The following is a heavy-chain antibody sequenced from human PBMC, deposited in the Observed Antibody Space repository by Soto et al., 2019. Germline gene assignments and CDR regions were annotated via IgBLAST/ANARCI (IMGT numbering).Heavy chain of an antibody. V-gene: IGHV1-3*01. CDR1: GYTLTRYT. J-gene: IGHJ5*02. CDR3: ARGIATAQLDP. CDR2: INPDNGNT. D-gene: IGHD2-15*01. Sequence: XSVKVDCQASGYTLTRYTMNWGRQAPGQRLEWMGWINPDNGNTKSSQKFQDRVTITRDTSASTDYMDLSSLRSEDTAVYYCARGIATAQLDPWGQGTLVTV.